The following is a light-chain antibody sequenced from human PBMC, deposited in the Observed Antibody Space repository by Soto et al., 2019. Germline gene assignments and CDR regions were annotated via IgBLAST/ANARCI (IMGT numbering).Light chain of an antibody. J-gene: IGLJ3*02. Sequence: QAVVTQPPSASGSPGQSVTISCTGTSSDVGAYNYVSWYQQHPGKVPKLMIYEVSKRPSGVPDRFSGSKSGNTASLTVSGLQAEDEADYYCSSYAGSNNVVFGGGTQLTVL. CDR3: SSYAGSNNVV. CDR1: SSDVGAYNY. CDR2: EVS. V-gene: IGLV2-8*01.